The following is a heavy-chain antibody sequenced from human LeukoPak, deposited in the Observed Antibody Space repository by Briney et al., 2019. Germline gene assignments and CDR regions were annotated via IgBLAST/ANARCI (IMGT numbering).Heavy chain of an antibody. CDR3: ARVTTVTTRWIDY. D-gene: IGHD4-17*01. Sequence: SETLSLTCTVSGGSISSYYWSWIRQPPGKGLEWIGYIYYSGSTNYNPSLKRRVTISVDTSNNKFSLTLSSVTAADTAVYYCARVTTVTTRWIDYWGQGTLVTVSS. V-gene: IGHV4-59*08. CDR2: IYYSGST. CDR1: GGSISSYY. J-gene: IGHJ4*02.